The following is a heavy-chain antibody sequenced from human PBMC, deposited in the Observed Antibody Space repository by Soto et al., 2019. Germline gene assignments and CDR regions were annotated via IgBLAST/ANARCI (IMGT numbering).Heavy chain of an antibody. CDR2: IVPIFGTT. J-gene: IGHJ6*02. V-gene: IGHV1-69*12. Sequence: QVQLVQPGAEVKKPGSSVKVSCKVSGGTFSNYAIDWVRLAPGHGLERMGGIVPIFGTTYYTQKFQGRATIIADDSTTTAYLEMSSLRSEDTAIYYCARVEAVAGLYNDHGLDVWGQGTAVTVSS. CDR1: GGTFSNYA. CDR3: ARVEAVAGLYNDHGLDV. D-gene: IGHD6-19*01.